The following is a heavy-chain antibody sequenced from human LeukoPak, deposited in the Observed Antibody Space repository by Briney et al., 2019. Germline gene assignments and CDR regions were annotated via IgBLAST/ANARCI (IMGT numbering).Heavy chain of an antibody. D-gene: IGHD5-18*01. V-gene: IGHV3-30*02. Sequence: PGGSLRLSCAASGFSFSGCGMHWVRQAPGKGLEWVAFVWYDGRDKDYGDSVKGRFTISRDNSKNTLYLQMNSLRAEDTAMYYCAKDPYSYVSYFDYWGQGTLVIVSS. CDR2: VWYDGRDK. CDR3: AKDPYSYVSYFDY. J-gene: IGHJ4*02. CDR1: GFSFSGCG.